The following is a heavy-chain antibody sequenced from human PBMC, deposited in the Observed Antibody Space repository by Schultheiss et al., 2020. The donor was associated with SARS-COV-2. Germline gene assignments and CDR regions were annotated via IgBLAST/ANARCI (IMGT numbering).Heavy chain of an antibody. Sequence: GGSLRLSCAASGFTFSDYYMSWIRQAPGKGLEWVSYISSSSSYIYYADSVKGRFTVSRDNAKNSLYLQMNSLRAEDTAVYSCARDYKWLLSPYYYGMDVWGQGTTVTVSS. D-gene: IGHD3-3*01. J-gene: IGHJ6*02. V-gene: IGHV3-11*06. CDR2: ISSSSSYI. CDR3: ARDYKWLLSPYYYGMDV. CDR1: GFTFSDYY.